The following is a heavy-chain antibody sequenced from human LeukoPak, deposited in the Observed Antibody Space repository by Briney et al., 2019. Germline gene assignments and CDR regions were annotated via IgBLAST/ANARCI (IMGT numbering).Heavy chain of an antibody. D-gene: IGHD3-22*01. V-gene: IGHV1-8*01. CDR3: ARTYYYDSSGYLGPFDP. CDR1: GYTFTSYD. Sequence: RGASVKVSCKASGYTFTSYDINWVRRATGQGLEWMGWMNPNSGNTGYAQKFQGRVTMTRNTSISTAYMELSSLRSEDTAVYYCARTYYYDSSGYLGPFDPWGQGTLVTVSS. J-gene: IGHJ5*02. CDR2: MNPNSGNT.